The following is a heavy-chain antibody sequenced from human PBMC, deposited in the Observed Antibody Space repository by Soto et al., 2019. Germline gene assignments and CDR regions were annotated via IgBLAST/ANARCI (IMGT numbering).Heavy chain of an antibody. CDR2: IWSGGGT. CDR3: ARMMEAAATY. D-gene: IGHD6-13*01. CDR1: GFTVSNSY. Sequence: EVQLVESGGGLIQAGGSLRLSCAASGFTVSNSYMSWLRQAPGKGLECVSLIWSGGGTYYADYVKGRFTISRDNSKKTLYLQMNTLRADDTAVYYCARMMEAAATYWGQGTLVTVSS. V-gene: IGHV3-53*01. J-gene: IGHJ4*02.